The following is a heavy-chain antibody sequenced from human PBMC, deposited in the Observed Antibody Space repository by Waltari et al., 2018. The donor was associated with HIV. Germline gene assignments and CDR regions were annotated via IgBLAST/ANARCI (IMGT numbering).Heavy chain of an antibody. D-gene: IGHD3-16*01. CDR3: ARHSRALGWSNHFYYGLDV. V-gene: IGHV4-39*01. J-gene: IGHJ6*02. Sequence: QPKLQESGPGLVKPSETVSLPCTVSGCYISCHNYFWAWIRQAPGRGLDWFATMYYSGSTYYNPSFKSRVAISIDTSKNHFSLELRSVTAADTAVYYCARHSRALGWSNHFYYGLDVWGQGTTVAVS. CDR2: MYYSGST. CDR1: GCYISCHNYF.